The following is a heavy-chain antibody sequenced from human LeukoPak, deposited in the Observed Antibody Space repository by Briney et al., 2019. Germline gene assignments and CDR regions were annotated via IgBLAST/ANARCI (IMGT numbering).Heavy chain of an antibody. J-gene: IGHJ5*02. CDR2: INPSGGST. CDR3: ARCSGGSCYSDNWFDP. V-gene: IGHV1-46*01. D-gene: IGHD2-15*01. CDR1: GYTFTSYY. Sequence: ASVKVSCKASGYTFTSYYMHWVRQAPGQGLEWMGLINPSGGSTSYAQKFQGRVTMTRDTSTSTVYMELSSLRSEDTAVYYCARCSGGSCYSDNWFDPWGQGTLVTVSS.